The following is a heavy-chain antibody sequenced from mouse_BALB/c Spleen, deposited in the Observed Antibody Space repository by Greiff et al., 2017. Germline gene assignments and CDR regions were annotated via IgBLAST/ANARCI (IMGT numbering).Heavy chain of an antibody. J-gene: IGHJ4*01. CDR3: ARSRTTGAMDY. V-gene: IGHV1-20*02. D-gene: IGHD1-1*01. CDR1: GYSFTGYF. Sequence: EVQLQQSGPELVKPGASVKISCKASGYSFTGYFMNWVMQSHGKSLEWIGRINPYNGDTFYNQKFKGKATLTVDKSSSTAHMELRSLASEDSAVYYCARSRTTGAMDYWGQGTSVTVSS. CDR2: INPYNGDT.